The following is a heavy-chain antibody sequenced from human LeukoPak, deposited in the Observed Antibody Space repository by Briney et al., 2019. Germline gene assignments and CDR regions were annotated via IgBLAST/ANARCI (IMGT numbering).Heavy chain of an antibody. CDR3: ADPGSAL. CDR1: GFTFSSYA. J-gene: IGHJ4*02. CDR2: LKENGTEK. Sequence: PGGSLRLSCAASGFTFSSYAMHWVRQAPGKGLEWVANLKENGTEKMYVDSVKGRFTISRDNAKNSLYLQMNYLRAEDTAVYFCADPGSALWGQGTLVTVSS. V-gene: IGHV3-7*01.